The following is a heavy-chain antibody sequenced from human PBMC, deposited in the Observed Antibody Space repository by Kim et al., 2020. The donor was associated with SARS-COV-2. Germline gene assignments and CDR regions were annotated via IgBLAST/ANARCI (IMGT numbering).Heavy chain of an antibody. Sequence: DPVKGRFTIPRDNAKNSLYLQMNSLRAEDTALYYCARGYGSGSYYNFPNYWGQGTLVTVSS. J-gene: IGHJ4*02. CDR3: ARGYGSGSYYNFPNY. D-gene: IGHD3-10*01. V-gene: IGHV3-20*03.